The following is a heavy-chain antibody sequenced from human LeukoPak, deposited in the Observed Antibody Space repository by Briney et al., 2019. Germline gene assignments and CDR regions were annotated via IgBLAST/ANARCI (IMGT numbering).Heavy chain of an antibody. J-gene: IGHJ5*02. CDR1: GYTFTSYA. CDR2: INAGNGNT. Sequence: ASVKVSCKASGYTFTSYAMHWVRQAPGQRLEWMGWINAGNGNTKYSQKFQGRVTFTRDTSASTAYMELSSLRSEDTAVYYCARYSSGYHYYDWFDPWGQGTPVTVSS. CDR3: ARYSSGYHYYDWFDP. V-gene: IGHV1-3*01. D-gene: IGHD3-22*01.